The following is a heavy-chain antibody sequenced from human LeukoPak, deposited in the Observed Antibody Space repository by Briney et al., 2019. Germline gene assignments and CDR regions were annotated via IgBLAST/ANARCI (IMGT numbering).Heavy chain of an antibody. CDR1: GFTFSGYD. CDR3: AGSPSYSSSWYALDS. V-gene: IGHV3-13*01. CDR2: IGTTGDT. J-gene: IGHJ4*02. Sequence: GGFLRLSCEASGFTFSGYDMHWVRQATGKGLEWVSAIGTTGDTYYSDSVRGRFTISRENAKNSLDLQMNSLRAGDTAVYYCAGSPSYSSSWYALDSWGQGTLVTVSS. D-gene: IGHD6-13*01.